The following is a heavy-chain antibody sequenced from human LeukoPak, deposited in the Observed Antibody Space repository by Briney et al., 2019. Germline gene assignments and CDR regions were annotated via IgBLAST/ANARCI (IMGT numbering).Heavy chain of an antibody. CDR2: ISPSGGDT. CDR1: GYSFTNYY. J-gene: IGHJ4*02. V-gene: IGHV1-46*01. Sequence: ASVKVSCKASGYSFTNYYMHWVRQAPGQGLEWMGIISPSGGDTSYAQKFQGRVTMTRDTSTSTVYMELSSLRSDDTAVYYCAGDSCSNSCYSYVFDYWGQGTLVTVSS. D-gene: IGHD2-2*01. CDR3: AGDSCSNSCYSYVFDY.